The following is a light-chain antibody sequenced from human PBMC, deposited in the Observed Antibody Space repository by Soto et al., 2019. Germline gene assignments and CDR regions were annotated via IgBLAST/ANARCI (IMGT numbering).Light chain of an antibody. CDR2: GAS. CDR3: QQYGSSRET. J-gene: IGKJ1*01. CDR1: QSVSSSY. Sequence: EIVLTQSPGTLSLSPGERATLSCRASQSVSSSYLAWYQQKPGQAPRLLIYGASSRATGIPDRFSGSGSGTDFTLTISRLEPEDFAVYYCQQYGSSRETFGQGTKVEFK. V-gene: IGKV3-20*01.